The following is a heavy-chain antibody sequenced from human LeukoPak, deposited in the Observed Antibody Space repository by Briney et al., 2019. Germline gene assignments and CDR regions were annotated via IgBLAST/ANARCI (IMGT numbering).Heavy chain of an antibody. V-gene: IGHV1-46*01. D-gene: IGHD2-21*01. CDR1: GYSFTSYY. J-gene: IGHJ6*03. CDR2: INPSGGST. CDR3: ARVRRGYSESSYYYYYYMDV. Sequence: GASVKVSCKASGYSFTSYYMHWVRQAPGQGLEWMGIINPSGGSTSYAQKFQGRVTMTRDTSISTAYMELSRLRSDDTAVYYCARVRRGYSESSYYYYYYMDVWGKGTTVTVSS.